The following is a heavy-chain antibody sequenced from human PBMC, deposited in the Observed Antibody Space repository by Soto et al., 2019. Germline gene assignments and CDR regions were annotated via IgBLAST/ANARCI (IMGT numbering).Heavy chain of an antibody. CDR1: GGSISSGGYY. D-gene: IGHD3-10*01. V-gene: IGHV4-31*03. CDR3: ARVLLWFGELLPNWFDP. J-gene: IGHJ5*02. Sequence: QVQLQESGPGLVKPSQTLSLTCTVSGGSISSGGYYWSWIRQHPGKGLEWIGYIYYSGSTYYNPSLKSRVTRSVDTSKNQFSLKLSSVTAADTAVYYCARVLLWFGELLPNWFDPWGQGTLVTVSS. CDR2: IYYSGST.